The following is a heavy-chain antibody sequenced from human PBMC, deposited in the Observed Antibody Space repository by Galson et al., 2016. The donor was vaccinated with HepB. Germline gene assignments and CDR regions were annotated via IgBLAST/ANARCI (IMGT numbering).Heavy chain of an antibody. D-gene: IGHD3-22*01. CDR2: VSFHGSLQ. CDR3: AREGYDRRAYYKDTDFDY. V-gene: IGHV3-30*03. CDR1: GFSFSRYG. J-gene: IGHJ4*02. Sequence: SLRLSCAASGFSFSRYGIPRVRQAPGKGLGWVTAVSFHGSLQFSTDSVKGRSTVSSDNSKDTVYLQMSNLRAEDTAGHCCAREGYDRRAYYKDTDFDYRGQGTLVT.